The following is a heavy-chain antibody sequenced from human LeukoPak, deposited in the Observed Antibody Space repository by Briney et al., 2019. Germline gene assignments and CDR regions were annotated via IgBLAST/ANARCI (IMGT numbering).Heavy chain of an antibody. CDR1: GFTFSSYW. Sequence: PGGSLRLSCAASGFTFSSYWMHWVRQAPGKGLEWVAVISYDGSNKYYADSVKGRFTISRDNSKNTLYLQMNSLRAEDTAVYYCAKDWGTYYYDSSGYLGVFDYWGQGTLVTVSS. CDR3: AKDWGTYYYDSSGYLGVFDY. V-gene: IGHV3-30*18. J-gene: IGHJ4*02. CDR2: ISYDGSNK. D-gene: IGHD3-22*01.